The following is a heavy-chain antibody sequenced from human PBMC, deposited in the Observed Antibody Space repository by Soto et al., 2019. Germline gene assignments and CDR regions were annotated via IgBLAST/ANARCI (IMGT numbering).Heavy chain of an antibody. CDR1: GGSISSSSYY. J-gene: IGHJ4*02. V-gene: IGHV4-39*01. D-gene: IGHD6-19*01. Sequence: QLQLQESGPGLVKPSETLSLTCTVSGGSISSSSYYWGWIRQPPGKGLEWIGSIYYSGSTYYNPSRKGRVTISVDTCKNQFALKLSSVTAADAAVYDCARPSFKQWLVPFDYWGQGTLVTVSS. CDR2: IYYSGST. CDR3: ARPSFKQWLVPFDY.